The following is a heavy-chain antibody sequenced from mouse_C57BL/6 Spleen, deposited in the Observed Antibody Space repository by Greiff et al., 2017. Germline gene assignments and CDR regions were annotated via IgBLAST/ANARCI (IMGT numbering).Heavy chain of an antibody. D-gene: IGHD2-4*01. V-gene: IGHV1-82*01. CDR2: IYPGDGDT. CDR1: GYAFSSSW. J-gene: IGHJ3*01. Sequence: VKLLESGPELVKPGASVKISCKASGYAFSSSWMNWVKQRPGKGLEWIGRIYPGDGDTNYNGKFKGKATLTADKSSSTAYMQLSSLTSEDSAVYFCAREGLRQARGFAYWGQGTLVTVSA. CDR3: AREGLRQARGFAY.